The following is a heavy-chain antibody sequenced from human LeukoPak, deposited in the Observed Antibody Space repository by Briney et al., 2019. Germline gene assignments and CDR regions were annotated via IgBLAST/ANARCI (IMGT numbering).Heavy chain of an antibody. Sequence: GGSLRLSCAASGFTFINYNMNWVRQAPGKGLEWVSSISSSSVYKYYADSVKGRFTISRDNAKNSLSLQMNRLRAEDTAVYYCAREMVFGEPWGQGTLVTVSS. CDR2: ISSSSVYK. D-gene: IGHD3-10*02. CDR1: GFTFINYN. V-gene: IGHV3-21*01. J-gene: IGHJ4*02. CDR3: AREMVFGEP.